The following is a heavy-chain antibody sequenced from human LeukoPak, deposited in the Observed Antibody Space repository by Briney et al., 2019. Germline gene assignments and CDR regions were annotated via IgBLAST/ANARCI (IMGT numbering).Heavy chain of an antibody. CDR1: GGSINTYY. CDR3: ARRTYYDILTGYKDWYFDL. D-gene: IGHD3-9*01. J-gene: IGHJ2*01. V-gene: IGHV4-59*01. CDR2: INYSGSS. Sequence: SETLSLTCTVSGGSINTYYWTWIRRPPGKRLQWIGYINYSGSSDYNPSLKSRVTMSVDTSKNQFSLKLNSVTAADTAVYYCARRTYYDILTGYKDWYFDLWGRGTLVTVSS.